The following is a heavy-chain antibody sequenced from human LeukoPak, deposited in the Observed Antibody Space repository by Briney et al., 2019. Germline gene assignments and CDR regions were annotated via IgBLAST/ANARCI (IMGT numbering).Heavy chain of an antibody. D-gene: IGHD6-25*01. Sequence: ASVKVSCKASGYTFTGYYIHWVRQAPGQGLEWLGWINPNSGGTNSAQKFQGRVTMTRDTSISTAHMELSRLRSDDTAVYYCARTATLFGYFDYWGQGTLVTVSS. CDR2: INPNSGGT. CDR1: GYTFTGYY. V-gene: IGHV1-2*02. J-gene: IGHJ4*02. CDR3: ARTATLFGYFDY.